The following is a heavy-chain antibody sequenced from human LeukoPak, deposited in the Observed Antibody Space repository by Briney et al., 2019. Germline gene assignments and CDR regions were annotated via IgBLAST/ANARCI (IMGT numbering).Heavy chain of an antibody. CDR1: GGSISSYY. J-gene: IGHJ6*03. V-gene: IGHV4-59*01. CDR3: ARGFIPYYYYYYMDV. Sequence: PSETLSLTCTVSGGSISSYYWSWLRQPPGKGLEWIGYIYYSGSTNYNPSLKSRVTISVDTSKNQFSLKLSSVTAADTAVYYCARGFIPYYYYYYMDVWGKGTTVTVSS. CDR2: IYYSGST. D-gene: IGHD3-16*02.